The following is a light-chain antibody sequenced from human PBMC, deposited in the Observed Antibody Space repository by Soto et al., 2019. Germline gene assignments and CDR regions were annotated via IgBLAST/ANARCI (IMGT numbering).Light chain of an antibody. CDR2: DAS. CDR1: QSVSSY. Sequence: EIVLTQSPATLSLSPGERATLSCRASQSVSSYLAWYQQKPGQAPRLLIYDASNRATGIPARFSGSGSATDVTLPISSLVPEDCAVYYCQQRSNWPLPCGGGTKVEIK. V-gene: IGKV3-11*01. J-gene: IGKJ4*01. CDR3: QQRSNWPLP.